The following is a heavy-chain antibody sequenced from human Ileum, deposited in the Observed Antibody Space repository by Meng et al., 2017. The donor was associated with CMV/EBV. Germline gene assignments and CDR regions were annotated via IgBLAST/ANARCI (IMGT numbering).Heavy chain of an antibody. V-gene: IGHV4-39*07. Sequence: SETRSLTCTVSGGSITSGNYYWGWVRQPPEKGLEWIGSIYYNGNTYYNALLQSRVTMSRDTSRNQFSLKLGSVTAADTAVYYCVRDEGHWLIDFWGQGTSVTVSS. D-gene: IGHD6-19*01. CDR1: GGSITSGNYY. CDR3: VRDEGHWLIDF. CDR2: IYYNGNT. J-gene: IGHJ4*02.